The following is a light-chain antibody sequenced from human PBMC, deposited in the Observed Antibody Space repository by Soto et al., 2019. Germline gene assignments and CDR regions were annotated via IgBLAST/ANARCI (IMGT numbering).Light chain of an antibody. J-gene: IGLJ2*01. Sequence: QSVLTQPRSVSGSPGQSVTISCTGTSSDVGGYNYVSWYQQHPGKAPKLMIYDVTKRPSGVPDRFSGSKSGNTASLTISGLQAEDEADYFCCSYAGSSTFVVFGGGTTLTVL. CDR1: SSDVGGYNY. CDR3: CSYAGSSTFVV. V-gene: IGLV2-11*01. CDR2: DVT.